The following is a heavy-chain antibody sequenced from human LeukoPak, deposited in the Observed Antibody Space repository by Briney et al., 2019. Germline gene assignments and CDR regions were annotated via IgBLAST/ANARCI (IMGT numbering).Heavy chain of an antibody. Sequence: PGGSLRLSCAASGFNFDDYAMHWVRQAPGEGLEWVSLISWDGGSTYYADSVKGRFTISRDNSKNSLYLQMNSLRAEDTALYYCAKDNGEAVFDCWGQGTLVTVSS. CDR3: AKDNGEAVFDC. V-gene: IGHV3-43D*03. D-gene: IGHD6-25*01. J-gene: IGHJ4*02. CDR2: ISWDGGST. CDR1: GFNFDDYA.